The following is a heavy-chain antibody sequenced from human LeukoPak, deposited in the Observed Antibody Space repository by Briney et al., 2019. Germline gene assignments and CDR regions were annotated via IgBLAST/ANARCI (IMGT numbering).Heavy chain of an antibody. CDR1: GYTFTGYY. CDR3: ARLGYCSGGSCSRSYWYFDL. V-gene: IGHV1-2*02. D-gene: IGHD2-15*01. J-gene: IGHJ2*01. CDR2: INPNSGGT. Sequence: GTSVKVSCKASGYTFTGYYMHWVRQAPGQGLEWMGWINPNSGGTNYAQKFQGRVTMTRDTSISTAYMELSRLRSDDTAVYYCARLGYCSGGSCSRSYWYFDLWGRGTLVTVSS.